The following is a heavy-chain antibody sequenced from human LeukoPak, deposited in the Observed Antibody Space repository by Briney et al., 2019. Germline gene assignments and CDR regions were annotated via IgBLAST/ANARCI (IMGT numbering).Heavy chain of an antibody. D-gene: IGHD6-19*01. Sequence: SETLSLTCAVYGGSFSGYYWSWIRQPPGKGLEWIGEINHSGSTNYNPSLKSRVTISVDTSKNQFSLKLSSVTAADAAVYYCARVLEGSSGQHWYFDLWGRGTLVTVSS. J-gene: IGHJ2*01. CDR1: GGSFSGYY. CDR2: INHSGST. CDR3: ARVLEGSSGQHWYFDL. V-gene: IGHV4-34*01.